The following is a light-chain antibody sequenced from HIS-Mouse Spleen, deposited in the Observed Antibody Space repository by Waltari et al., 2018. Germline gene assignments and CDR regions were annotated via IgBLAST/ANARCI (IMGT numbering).Light chain of an antibody. V-gene: IGLV3-1*01. CDR1: KVGDKY. J-gene: IGLJ2*01. CDR2: QAS. CDR3: QAWDSSTDVV. Sequence: SYELTQPPSVSVSPGQTASITCSGDKVGDKYACWYQQKPGQSPVLVIYQASKRPSGIPERFSGSNSGNTATLTISGTQAMDEADYYCQAWDSSTDVVFGGGTKLTVL.